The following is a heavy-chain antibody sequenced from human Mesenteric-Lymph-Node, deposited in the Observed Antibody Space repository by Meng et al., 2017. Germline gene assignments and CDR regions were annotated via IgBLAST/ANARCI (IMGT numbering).Heavy chain of an antibody. J-gene: IGHJ4*02. Sequence: SGPTLVKPTQTLTLTCTFSGFSLSTSGVGVGWIRQPPGKALEWLALIYWNDDKRYSPSLKSRLTITKDTSKNQVVLTMTNMDPVDTATYYCAHRRSLRYFDWFAFDYWGQGTRVTVSS. CDR1: GFSLSTSGVG. CDR3: AHRRSLRYFDWFAFDY. CDR2: IYWNDDK. D-gene: IGHD3-9*01. V-gene: IGHV2-5*01.